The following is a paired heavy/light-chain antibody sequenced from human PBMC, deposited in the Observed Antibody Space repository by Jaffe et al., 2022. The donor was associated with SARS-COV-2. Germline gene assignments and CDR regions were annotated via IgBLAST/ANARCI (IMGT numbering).Heavy chain of an antibody. CDR2: IQSRPDGGTA. CDR1: GFTFRDAH. CDR3: TTSGLSN. J-gene: IGHJ4*02. D-gene: IGHD3-10*01. Sequence: EVQLVESGGGLVKPGGSLRLSCAASGFTFRDAHMAWVRQTPGKGLEWVGHIQSRPDGGTAHYASPVKGRFIISRDDSKNTLYLQMSSLKTDDTALYYCTTSGLSNWGQGTLVTVSS. V-gene: IGHV3-15*01.
Light chain of an antibody. J-gene: IGKJ4*01. V-gene: IGKV1-17*01. CDR2: AAS. CDR3: LQHNTYPPT. Sequence: DIQMTQSPSSLSASVGDRVTITCRASQGIGNDLGWYQQKPGKAPKRLVAAASSLESGVPSRFSGSGSWTEFTLTITSLQPEDFATYYCLQHNTYPPTFGGGTKVEI. CDR1: QGIGND.